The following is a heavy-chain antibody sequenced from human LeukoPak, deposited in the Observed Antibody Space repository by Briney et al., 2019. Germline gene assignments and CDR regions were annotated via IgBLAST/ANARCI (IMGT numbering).Heavy chain of an antibody. CDR3: ARRPTSLITIFGVVSNRHDAFDI. D-gene: IGHD3-3*01. Sequence: SETRSLTCAVYGGSFSGYYWSWIRQPPGKGMEWIGEINHSGSTNYNPCLKSRVTISVDTSKNQFSLKLSSVTAADTAVYYCARRPTSLITIFGVVSNRHDAFDIWGQGTMVTVSS. V-gene: IGHV4-34*01. J-gene: IGHJ3*02. CDR2: INHSGST. CDR1: GGSFSGYY.